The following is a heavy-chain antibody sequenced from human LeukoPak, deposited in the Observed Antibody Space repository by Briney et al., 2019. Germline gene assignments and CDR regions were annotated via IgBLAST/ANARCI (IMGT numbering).Heavy chain of an antibody. V-gene: IGHV3-30*03. J-gene: IGHJ4*02. CDR2: ISYDGSNK. CDR3: ARGHTYYYDSSGYSPPFDY. CDR1: GFTFSNYG. D-gene: IGHD3-22*01. Sequence: PGGSLRLSCAASGFTFSNYGMHWVRQAPGKGLEWLAVISYDGSNKYYADSVKGRFTISRDNSRNTLHLQVNSLRAEDTAVYYCARGHTYYYDSSGYSPPFDYWGQGTLVTVSS.